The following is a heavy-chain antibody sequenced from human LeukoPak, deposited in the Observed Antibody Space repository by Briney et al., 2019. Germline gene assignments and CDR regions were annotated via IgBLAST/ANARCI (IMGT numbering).Heavy chain of an antibody. CDR1: GFTFNGYY. V-gene: IGHV3-11*01. CDR3: ATDGTGFDT. CDR2: INIGGTNT. J-gene: IGHJ5*02. Sequence: GGSLRLSCAASGFTFNGYYMSWIRQAPGKGLEWLSYINIGGTNTHYADSVKGRFTISRDNAKKSLYLEMNNLRAEDTAVYYCATDGTGFDTWGQGVLVTVSS.